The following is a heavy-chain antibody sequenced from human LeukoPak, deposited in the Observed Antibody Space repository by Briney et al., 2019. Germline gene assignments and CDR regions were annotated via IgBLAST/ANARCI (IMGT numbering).Heavy chain of an antibody. CDR1: GDSVSSGNYY. V-gene: IGHV4-61*01. CDR3: ARGQDDRSGTFDY. CDR2: MSPSGTT. J-gene: IGHJ4*02. Sequence: SETLSLTCTVSGDSVSSGNYYLSWIRQPPGKGLDWITYMSPSGTTKYNPSLKSRVTTPVDTSRTQFSLRLSSVTAADTAVYYCARGQDDRSGTFDYWGQGILVTVSS. D-gene: IGHD3-22*01.